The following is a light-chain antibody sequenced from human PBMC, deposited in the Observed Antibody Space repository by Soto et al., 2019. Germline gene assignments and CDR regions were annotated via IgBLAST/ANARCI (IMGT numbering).Light chain of an antibody. CDR3: QQYWSSPVA. Sequence: EIVLTQSSATLSLSQGERATLSCRASQSVSSSYLAWYQQKPGQSPRLLIYGASSRATGIPDRFSGSGSGTDFTLTISRLEPEDFAVYYCQQYWSSPVAFGPGTKLDIK. J-gene: IGKJ3*01. CDR2: GAS. CDR1: QSVSSSY. V-gene: IGKV3-20*01.